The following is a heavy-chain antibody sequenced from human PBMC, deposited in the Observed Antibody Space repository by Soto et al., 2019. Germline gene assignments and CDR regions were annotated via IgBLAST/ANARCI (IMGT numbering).Heavy chain of an antibody. D-gene: IGHD2-21*02. J-gene: IGHJ4*02. CDR3: ARHGAYCGGDCYFDL. CDR1: GDSISDSRYY. V-gene: IGHV4-39*01. Sequence: KPSETLSLTCTVSGDSISDSRYYWGWIRQPPGKGLEWIGSIHYSGSSFYNPSLKSRVTISVDTSKNQFSLKVKSMTAADTAIYYCARHGAYCGGDCYFDLWGQGTLVTVSS. CDR2: IHYSGSS.